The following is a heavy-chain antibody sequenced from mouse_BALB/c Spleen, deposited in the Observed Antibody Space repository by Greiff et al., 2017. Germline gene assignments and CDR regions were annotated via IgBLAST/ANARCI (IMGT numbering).Heavy chain of an antibody. CDR2: IDPETGGT. CDR1: GYTFTDYE. Sequence: VKLVESGAELVRPGASVTLSCKASGYTFTDYEMHWVKQTPVHGLEWIGAIDPETGGTAYNQKFKGKATLTADKSSSTAYMELRSLTSEDSAVYYCNAWVYAMDYWGQGTSVTVSS. CDR3: NAWVYAMDY. J-gene: IGHJ4*01. V-gene: IGHV1-15*01. D-gene: IGHD6-5*01.